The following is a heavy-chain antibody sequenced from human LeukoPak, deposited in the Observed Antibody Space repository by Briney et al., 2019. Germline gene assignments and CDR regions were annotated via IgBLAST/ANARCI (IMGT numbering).Heavy chain of an antibody. CDR2: INHSGST. CDR1: GGSFSGYY. Sequence: KPSETLSLTRAVYGGSFSGYYWSWIRQPPGKGLEWIGEINHSGSTNYNPSLKSRVTISVDTSKNQFSLKLSPVTAADTAVYYCARGLEISVTGYFDYWGQGTLVTVSS. V-gene: IGHV4-34*01. CDR3: ARGLEISVTGYFDY. D-gene: IGHD1-20*01. J-gene: IGHJ4*02.